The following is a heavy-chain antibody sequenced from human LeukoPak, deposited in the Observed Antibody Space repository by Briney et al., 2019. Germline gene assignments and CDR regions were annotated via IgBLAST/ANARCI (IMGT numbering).Heavy chain of an antibody. J-gene: IGHJ4*02. V-gene: IGHV4-4*07. Sequence: NPSETLSLTCTVSGGSIGSHYWDWIRQPAGKGLEWIGRIYSSGSAYYSPSLKSRVTMSVDTSKNQFSLKLSSVTAADTAVYYCARDCSGGDCSPAGFDYWGQGTLVTVSS. CDR3: ARDCSGGDCSPAGFDY. CDR2: IYSSGSA. CDR1: GGSIGSHY. D-gene: IGHD2-21*02.